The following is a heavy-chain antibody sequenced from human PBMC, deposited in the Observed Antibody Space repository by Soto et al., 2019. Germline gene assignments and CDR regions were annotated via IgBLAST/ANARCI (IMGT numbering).Heavy chain of an antibody. Sequence: ASVKVSCKVSGYTLTELSMHWVRQAPGKGLEWMGGFDPEDGETIYAQKFQGRVTMTEDTSTDTAYMELSSLRSEDTAVYYCATDHAIFGVVIRAYGMDVWGQGTTVTVSS. J-gene: IGHJ6*02. CDR1: GYTLTELS. CDR3: ATDHAIFGVVIRAYGMDV. CDR2: FDPEDGET. V-gene: IGHV1-24*01. D-gene: IGHD3-3*01.